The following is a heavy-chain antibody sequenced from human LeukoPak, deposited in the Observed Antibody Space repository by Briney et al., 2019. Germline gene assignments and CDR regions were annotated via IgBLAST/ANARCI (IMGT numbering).Heavy chain of an antibody. J-gene: IGHJ6*03. V-gene: IGHV1-69*05. Sequence: ASVKVSCKASGGTFSSYAISWVRQAPGQGLEWMGGIIPIFGTANYAQKFQGRVTITTGESTSTAYMELSSLRSEDTAVYYCARCGAYYDFWSGYFADYYYYMDVWGKGTTVTVSS. CDR3: ARCGAYYDFWSGYFADYYYYMDV. D-gene: IGHD3-3*01. CDR1: GGTFSSYA. CDR2: IIPIFGTA.